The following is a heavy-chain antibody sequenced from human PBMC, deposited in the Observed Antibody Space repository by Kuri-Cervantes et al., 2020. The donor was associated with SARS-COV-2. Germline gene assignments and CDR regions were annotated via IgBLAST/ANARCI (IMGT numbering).Heavy chain of an antibody. CDR3: AKSPRAIVVVPAAIS. CDR1: GFTFSSYA. V-gene: IGHV3-23*01. J-gene: IGHJ5*02. Sequence: GGSLRLSCAASGFTFSSYAMSWVRQAPGKGLEWVSSISGSGGSTYYADSVKGRFTISRDNSKNTLYLQMNSRRAEDTAVYYCAKSPRAIVVVPAAISWGQGTLVTVSS. CDR2: ISGSGGST. D-gene: IGHD2-2*02.